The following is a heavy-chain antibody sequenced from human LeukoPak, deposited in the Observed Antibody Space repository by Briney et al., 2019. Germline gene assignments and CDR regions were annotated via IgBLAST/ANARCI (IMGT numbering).Heavy chain of an antibody. J-gene: IGHJ6*03. CDR3: TRGMATTLYYYYYMDV. CDR1: GFTFDDYG. Sequence: GGSLRLSCAASGFTFDDYGMSWVRQAPGKGLEWVSGINWNGGSTGYADSVKGRFTISRDNAKNSLYLQMNSLRAEDTALYYCTRGMATTLYYYYYMDVWGKGTTVTVSS. V-gene: IGHV3-20*04. CDR2: INWNGGST. D-gene: IGHD5-24*01.